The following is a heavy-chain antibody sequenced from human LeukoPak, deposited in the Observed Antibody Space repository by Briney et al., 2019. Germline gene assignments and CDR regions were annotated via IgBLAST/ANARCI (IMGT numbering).Heavy chain of an antibody. CDR1: GFAVSSNH. CDR3: AKAKGSGLKYYFDY. Sequence: GGSLRLSCAASGFAVSSNHMNWVRQAPGKGLEWVSVIFNGGSTYYADSVKGRFTISRDNSKNTLYLQMNSLRAEDTAVYYCAKAKGSGLKYYFDYWGQGTLVTVSS. D-gene: IGHD6-19*01. CDR2: IFNGGST. J-gene: IGHJ4*02. V-gene: IGHV3-53*01.